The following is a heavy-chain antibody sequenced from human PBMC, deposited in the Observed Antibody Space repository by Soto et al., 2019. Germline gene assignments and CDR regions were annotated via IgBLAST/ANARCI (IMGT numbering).Heavy chain of an antibody. CDR2: IYYSGST. V-gene: IGHV4-31*03. Sequence: SETLSLTCPVSGGSIRGVVYYWSWIRKHPGKGLEWIGYIYYSGSTYYNPSLKSRVTISVDTSKNQFSLKLSSVTDADTVVYYCARDHRSGYDLWLDAFDIWGQGTMVTVSS. J-gene: IGHJ3*02. CDR1: GGSIRGVVYY. CDR3: ARDHRSGYDLWLDAFDI. D-gene: IGHD5-12*01.